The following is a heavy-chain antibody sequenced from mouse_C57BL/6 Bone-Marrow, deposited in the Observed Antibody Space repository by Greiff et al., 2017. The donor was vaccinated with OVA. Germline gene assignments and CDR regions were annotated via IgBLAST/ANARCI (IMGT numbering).Heavy chain of an antibody. Sequence: EVQVVESGGGLVQPGGSLKLSCAASGFTFSDYYMYWVRQTPEKRLEWVAYISNGGGSTYYPDTVKGRFTISRDNAKNTLYLQMSRLKSEDTAMYYCARGDWDPAYWGQGTLVTVSA. V-gene: IGHV5-12*01. CDR1: GFTFSDYY. CDR3: ARGDWDPAY. D-gene: IGHD4-1*01. J-gene: IGHJ3*01. CDR2: ISNGGGST.